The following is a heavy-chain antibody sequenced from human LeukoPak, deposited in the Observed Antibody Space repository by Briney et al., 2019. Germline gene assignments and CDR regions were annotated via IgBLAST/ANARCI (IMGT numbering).Heavy chain of an antibody. CDR3: ARIGPGEGTYYYDSSGYRSPEFDY. V-gene: IGHV1-18*01. CDR2: ISAYNGNT. J-gene: IGHJ4*02. Sequence: ASVKVSCKASGYTFTSYGISWVRQAPGQGLEWMGWISAYNGNTNYAQKLQGRVTMTTDTSTGTAYMELRSLRSDDTAVYYCARIGPGEGTYYYDSSGYRSPEFDYWGQGTLVTVSS. D-gene: IGHD3-22*01. CDR1: GYTFTSYG.